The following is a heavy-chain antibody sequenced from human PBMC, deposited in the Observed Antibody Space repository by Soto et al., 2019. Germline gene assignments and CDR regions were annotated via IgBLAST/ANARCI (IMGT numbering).Heavy chain of an antibody. D-gene: IGHD2-21*01. Sequence: PSEPLSLTCTVPGGSISRDYWCWILQLPGKGLEWIGYISYSGSTNYHPSLKSRVTMSVDTPKNPCSLQLSSLTPADTAAYYCARLYLDSIAYHLAYWGRRTFVPVAS. J-gene: IGHJ1*01. V-gene: IGHV4-59*08. CDR3: ARLYLDSIAYHLAY. CDR2: ISYSGST. CDR1: GGSISRDY.